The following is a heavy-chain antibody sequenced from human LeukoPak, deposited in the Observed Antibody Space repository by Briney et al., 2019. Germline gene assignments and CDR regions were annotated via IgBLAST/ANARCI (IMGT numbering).Heavy chain of an antibody. Sequence: SVKVSCKASGGTFSSYAISWVRQAPGQGLEWMGGIIPIFGTANYAQKFQGRVTITADKSTSTAYMELSSLRSDDTAVYYCARSGYYDSSGYLSVWGQGTLVTVSS. CDR3: ARSGYYDSSGYLSV. CDR1: GGTFSSYA. V-gene: IGHV1-69*06. D-gene: IGHD3-22*01. J-gene: IGHJ4*02. CDR2: IIPIFGTA.